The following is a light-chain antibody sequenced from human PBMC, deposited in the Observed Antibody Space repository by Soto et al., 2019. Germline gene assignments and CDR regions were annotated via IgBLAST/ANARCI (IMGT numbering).Light chain of an antibody. CDR2: DAS. CDR3: QQHDSLPLT. Sequence: DIQMTQSPSSLSASVGDRDTVTCRASQDIGNYLCWYQQRLGKAPKLLIYDASYLEAGVPSRFSGSGSGTDFTFTISSLQPEDFATYYCQQHDSLPLTFGGGTKVEMK. V-gene: IGKV1-33*01. CDR1: QDIGNY. J-gene: IGKJ4*01.